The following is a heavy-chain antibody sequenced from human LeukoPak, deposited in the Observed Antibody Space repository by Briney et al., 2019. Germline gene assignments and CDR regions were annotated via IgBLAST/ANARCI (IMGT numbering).Heavy chain of an antibody. Sequence: SQTLSLTCAISGDSVSSNSAGWNWIRQSPSRGLEWLGRTYCRSRWYNDYAESVKSRITITPDTSKNQLSVQLSSVTPEETAVYYCARDMGGGFFDYWGQGTLVTVSS. CDR1: GDSVSSNSAG. CDR2: TYCRSRWYN. CDR3: ARDMGGGFFDY. D-gene: IGHD3-10*01. J-gene: IGHJ4*02. V-gene: IGHV6-1*01.